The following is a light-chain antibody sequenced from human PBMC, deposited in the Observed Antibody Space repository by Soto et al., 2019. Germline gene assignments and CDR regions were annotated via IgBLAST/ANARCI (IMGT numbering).Light chain of an antibody. CDR1: QSVSSN. CDR3: QPYNNWPLN. J-gene: IGKJ4*01. V-gene: IGKV3-15*01. Sequence: VVMTHSPATLSVSPWERATLSCRASQSVSSNLAWYQQKPGQAPRLLIYGASTRAAGIPARFSGSGSGTDFTLTITSLQSEDFAIYYCQPYNNWPLNFGGGTKVDIK. CDR2: GAS.